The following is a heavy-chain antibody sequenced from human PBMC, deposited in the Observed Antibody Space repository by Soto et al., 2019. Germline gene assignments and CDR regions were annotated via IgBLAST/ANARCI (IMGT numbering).Heavy chain of an antibody. CDR3: AKDNYGENSFPLDY. V-gene: IGHV3-9*01. J-gene: IGHJ4*02. CDR1: GFPFDDYA. Sequence: PGGSLRLSCAASGFPFDDYAMHWVRQPPGKGLEWVSGISWNSGNIGYADSVKGRFTISRDNAKNSLYLQMNSLRADDTALYYCAKDNYGENSFPLDYWGQGALVTVSS. CDR2: ISWNSGNI. D-gene: IGHD4-17*01.